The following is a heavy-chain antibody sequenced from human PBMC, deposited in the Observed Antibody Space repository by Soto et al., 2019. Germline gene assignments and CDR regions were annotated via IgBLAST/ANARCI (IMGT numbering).Heavy chain of an antibody. V-gene: IGHV3-74*01. J-gene: IGHJ4*02. CDR3: AIQDCTNDVCLEAAVTVGGALEY. D-gene: IGHD2-8*01. CDR2: ISGDGTTT. Sequence: EVQLVESGGGLVQPGTALRLSCAASGFTFSKYWMHWVRQAPGKGPVWVSYISGDGTTTDYADSVKGRFTISRDNAKNTMYLQMDCLRVEDTAVYYCAIQDCTNDVCLEAAVTVGGALEYWGQGAHVTVTS. CDR1: GFTFSKYW.